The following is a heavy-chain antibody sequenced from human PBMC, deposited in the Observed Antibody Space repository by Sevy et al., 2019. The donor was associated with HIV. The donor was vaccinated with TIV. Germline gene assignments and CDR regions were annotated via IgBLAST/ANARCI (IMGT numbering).Heavy chain of an antibody. V-gene: IGHV1-46*02. CDR1: GYNVNNYY. CDR2: VNPSGGST. Sequence: ASVKVSCKTSGYNVNNYYIHWVRQAPGQRLEWMGVVNPSGGSTFYAQKFQGRVTMTRDTCTTTVNMELSSLRSDDTAVYSCAGGDGTGRCFDYWGQGTLVTVSS. D-gene: IGHD3-10*01. J-gene: IGHJ4*02. CDR3: AGGDGTGRCFDY.